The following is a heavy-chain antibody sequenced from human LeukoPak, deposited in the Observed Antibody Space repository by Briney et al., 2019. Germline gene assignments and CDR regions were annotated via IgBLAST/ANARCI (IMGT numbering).Heavy chain of an antibody. D-gene: IGHD1-26*01. V-gene: IGHV1-2*02. CDR2: INPNSGGT. Sequence: ASLKVSCKASGYTFTGYYMHWVRPAPGQGLEWMGWINPNSGGTNYAQKFQGRVAMTRDTSISTAYMELSRLRSDDTAVYYCAREGGATLWFDPWGQGTLVTVSS. CDR1: GYTFTGYY. J-gene: IGHJ5*02. CDR3: AREGGATLWFDP.